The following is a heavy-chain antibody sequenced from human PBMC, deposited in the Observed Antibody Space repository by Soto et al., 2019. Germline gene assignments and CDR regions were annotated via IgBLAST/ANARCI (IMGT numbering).Heavy chain of an antibody. V-gene: IGHV3-30-3*01. D-gene: IGHD3-3*01. CDR2: FSHLGDYA. J-gene: IGHJ4*02. CDR3: MSGITSGWQRRY. CDR1: GFAFSSHT. Sequence: EGTLRLSCAASGFAFSSHTMHWFRQAPGKGLDWVAAFSHLGDYASYADSVKGRFTISRDNSKNQVFLQMDSLGPEDTAVYYCMSGITSGWQRRYWGRGNLGTVSS.